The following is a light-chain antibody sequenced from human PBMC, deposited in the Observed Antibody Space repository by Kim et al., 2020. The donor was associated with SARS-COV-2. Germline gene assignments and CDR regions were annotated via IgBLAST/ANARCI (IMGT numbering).Light chain of an antibody. Sequence: QPASISCRSSQSLVYSDGNTYLSWLQQRPGQPPRRLIYQISSRFSGVPDRFSGSGAGTDFTLTISRVEAEDVGVYYCMQATQFPYTFGQGTKLEIK. V-gene: IGKV2-24*01. CDR3: MQATQFPYT. J-gene: IGKJ2*01. CDR2: QIS. CDR1: QSLVYSDGNTY.